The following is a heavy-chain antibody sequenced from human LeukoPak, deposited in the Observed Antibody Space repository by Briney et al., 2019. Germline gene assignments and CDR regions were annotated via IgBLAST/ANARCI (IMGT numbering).Heavy chain of an antibody. CDR3: MLCDSGKIDY. CDR2: ITSKTDGETA. V-gene: IGHV3-15*01. Sequence: GGSLRLSCVASGFTFSNAWMTWVRQAPGRGLEWVGRITSKTDGETALYAAPVKGRLTISRDDSQNTLYLQMNSVKVEDAVVYYCMLCDSGKIDYWGQGTLVTVSS. J-gene: IGHJ4*02. D-gene: IGHD3-10*01. CDR1: GFTFSNAW.